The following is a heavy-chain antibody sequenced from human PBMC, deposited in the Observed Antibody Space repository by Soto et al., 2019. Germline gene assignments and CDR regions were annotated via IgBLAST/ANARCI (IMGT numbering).Heavy chain of an antibody. Sequence: QVQLVQSGAEVKKPGASVKVSCKASGYTFTSYDINWVRQATGQGLEWMGWMNPNSGNTGYAQKFQGRVTMTRNTSIRTAYMELSSLRSEDTAVYYCARSSPNCISTSCYLDYWGQGTLVTVSS. V-gene: IGHV1-8*01. D-gene: IGHD2-2*01. CDR1: GYTFTSYD. J-gene: IGHJ4*02. CDR3: ARSSPNCISTSCYLDY. CDR2: MNPNSGNT.